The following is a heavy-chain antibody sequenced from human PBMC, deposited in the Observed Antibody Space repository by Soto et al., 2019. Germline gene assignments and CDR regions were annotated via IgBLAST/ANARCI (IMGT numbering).Heavy chain of an antibody. V-gene: IGHV3-23*01. Sequence: LRLSCAASGFTFSSFAMSWVRQAPGKGLEWVSTINKSGGSTYYADSVKGRFTISRDNSKDMLFLQINGLRAEDTAVYYCAKDPPTTGTTFDYWGRGTLVTVSS. J-gene: IGHJ4*02. CDR2: INKSGGST. CDR3: AKDPPTTGTTFDY. CDR1: GFTFSSFA. D-gene: IGHD1-1*01.